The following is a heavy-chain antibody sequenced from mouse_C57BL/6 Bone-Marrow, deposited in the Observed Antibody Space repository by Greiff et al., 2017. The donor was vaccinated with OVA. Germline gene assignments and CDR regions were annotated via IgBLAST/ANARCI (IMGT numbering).Heavy chain of an antibody. J-gene: IGHJ4*01. V-gene: IGHV1-55*01. Sequence: VQLQQSGAELVKPGASVKISCKASGYTFTSYWITWVKQRPGQGLEWIGDIYPGSGGTNYNEKFKGKATLTVDTSSSTAYMQLSSLTSEDSAVYYCARRDYGDYGYYAGDYWGQGTSVTVSS. CDR1: GYTFTSYW. D-gene: IGHD2-13*01. CDR2: IYPGSGGT. CDR3: ARRDYGDYGYYAGDY.